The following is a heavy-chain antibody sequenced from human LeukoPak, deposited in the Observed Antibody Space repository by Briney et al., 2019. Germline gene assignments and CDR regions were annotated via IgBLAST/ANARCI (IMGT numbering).Heavy chain of an antibody. CDR3: ARDYNDILTGCFDY. V-gene: IGHV4-4*07. CDR1: GGSMTSYY. Sequence: SETLSLTCTVPGGSMTSYYWSWIRQPTGKGLGCIGRIYTGGSTKYNPSLKSRVTMSVDTYKNQFSLELRSVTAADTALYYCARDYNDILTGCFDYWGQGTLVTVSP. J-gene: IGHJ4*02. CDR2: IYTGGST. D-gene: IGHD3-9*01.